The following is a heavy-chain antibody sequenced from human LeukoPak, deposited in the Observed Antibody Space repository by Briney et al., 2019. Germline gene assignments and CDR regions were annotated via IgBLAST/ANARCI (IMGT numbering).Heavy chain of an antibody. J-gene: IGHJ6*02. CDR2: IYYSGST. Sequence: RPSETLSLTCTVSGGSISSYYWSWIRQPPGKGLEWIGYIYYSGSTNYNPSLKSRVTISVDTSKNQFSLKLSSVTAADTAVYYCARHGGGYCSGGSCYQHPDYYYGMDVWGQGTTVTVSS. CDR3: ARHGGGYCSGGSCYQHPDYYYGMDV. CDR1: GGSISSYY. D-gene: IGHD2-15*01. V-gene: IGHV4-59*08.